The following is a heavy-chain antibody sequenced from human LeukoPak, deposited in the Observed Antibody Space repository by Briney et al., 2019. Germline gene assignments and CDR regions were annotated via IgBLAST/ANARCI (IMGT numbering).Heavy chain of an antibody. CDR1: GFPFTTYT. D-gene: IGHD2/OR15-2a*01. CDR2: SSGDGGGT. Sequence: GGSLRLSCAASGFPFTTYTMAWVRHAPGGRLEWVLCSSGDGGGTYEADSVKGRFAISRENSKSTLYLQMNSLRAEDTAVYYCLKDFGRNIGGPGYWGRGTLVTVSS. V-gene: IGHV3-23*01. CDR3: LKDFGRNIGGPGY. J-gene: IGHJ4*02.